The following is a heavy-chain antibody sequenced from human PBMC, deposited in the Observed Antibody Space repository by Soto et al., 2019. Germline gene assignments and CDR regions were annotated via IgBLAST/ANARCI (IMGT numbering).Heavy chain of an antibody. CDR1: GFTFSSYW. Sequence: EVQLVESGGGLVQPGGSLRLSCAASGFTFSSYWMSWVRQAPGKGLEWVANIKKDGSEKYYVDSVKGRFTISRDNAKNSLYLQMNSLRAEDTAVYYCARTHYYDSSGIGGSFDYWGQGTLVTVSS. CDR3: ARTHYYDSSGIGGSFDY. J-gene: IGHJ4*02. CDR2: IKKDGSEK. V-gene: IGHV3-7*05. D-gene: IGHD3-22*01.